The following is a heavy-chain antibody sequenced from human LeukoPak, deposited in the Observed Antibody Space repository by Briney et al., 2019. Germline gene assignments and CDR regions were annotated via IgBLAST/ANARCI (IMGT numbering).Heavy chain of an antibody. Sequence: PGGSLRLSCAASGFTFSAFGMHWVRQAPGKGLEWVTFIPYDGSDKYYADSVKGRFTISRDNSKNTLYLQMNSLRSEDTAVYYCARATGSSWYRMDYWGQGTLVAVSS. J-gene: IGHJ4*02. V-gene: IGHV3-30*02. CDR1: GFTFSAFG. D-gene: IGHD6-13*01. CDR3: ARATGSSWYRMDY. CDR2: IPYDGSDK.